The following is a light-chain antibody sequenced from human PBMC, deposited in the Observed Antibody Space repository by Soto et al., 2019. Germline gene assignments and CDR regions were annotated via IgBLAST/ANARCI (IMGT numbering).Light chain of an antibody. Sequence: EIVMTQSPATLSVSPGERATLSCRASQSVNSNLAWYQQRPGQPPRLLMYAASTRAAGIPARFSGSGSGTDFTLTISSLQSEDFAFYYCQHNNTWRRTFGQGTKLEIK. J-gene: IGKJ2*01. CDR2: AAS. V-gene: IGKV3-15*01. CDR1: QSVNSN. CDR3: QHNNTWRRT.